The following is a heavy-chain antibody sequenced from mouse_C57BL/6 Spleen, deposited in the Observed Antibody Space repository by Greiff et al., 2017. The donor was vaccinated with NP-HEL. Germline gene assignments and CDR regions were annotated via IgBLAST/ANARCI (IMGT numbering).Heavy chain of an antibody. D-gene: IGHD3-3*01. Sequence: QVQLQQSGAELARPGASVKLSCKASGYTFTSYGISWVKQRTGQGLEWIGEIYPRSGNTYYNEKFKGKATLTADKSSSTAYMELRSLTSEDSAVYFCANLGTDYYAMDYWGQGTSVTVSS. CDR2: IYPRSGNT. CDR1: GYTFTSYG. J-gene: IGHJ4*01. CDR3: ANLGTDYYAMDY. V-gene: IGHV1-81*01.